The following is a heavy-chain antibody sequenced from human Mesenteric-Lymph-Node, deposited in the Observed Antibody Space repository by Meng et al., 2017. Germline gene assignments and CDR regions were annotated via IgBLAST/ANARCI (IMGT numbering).Heavy chain of an antibody. Sequence: ASVKVSCKASGGTFSSYAISWVRQATGQGLEWMGWMNPNSGNTGYAQKFQGRVTMTRNTSISTAYMELSSLRSEDTAVYYCASYGGNSYFQHWGQGTLVTVSS. CDR1: GGTFSSYA. D-gene: IGHD4-23*01. CDR2: MNPNSGNT. CDR3: ASYGGNSYFQH. J-gene: IGHJ1*01. V-gene: IGHV1-8*02.